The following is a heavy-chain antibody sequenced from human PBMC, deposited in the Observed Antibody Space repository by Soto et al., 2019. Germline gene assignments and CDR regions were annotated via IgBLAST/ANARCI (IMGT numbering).Heavy chain of an antibody. D-gene: IGHD7-27*01. CDR1: GFTFSSYG. J-gene: IGHJ2*01. CDR3: ARDTGDVWYFDL. CDR2: IWYDGSNK. V-gene: IGHV3-33*01. Sequence: QVQLVESGGGVVQPGRSLRLSCAASGFTFSSYGMHWVRQAPGKGLEWVAVIWYDGSNKYYADSVKGRFTISSDNSKNTLYLQMNSLRAEDTAVYYCARDTGDVWYFDLWGRGTLVTVSS.